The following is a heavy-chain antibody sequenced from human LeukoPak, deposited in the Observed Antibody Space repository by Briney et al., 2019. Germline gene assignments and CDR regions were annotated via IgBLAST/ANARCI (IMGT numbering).Heavy chain of an antibody. J-gene: IGHJ6*02. CDR2: ISYDGSNK. CDR3: ARTSSSPNLGMDV. D-gene: IGHD6-13*01. Sequence: GGSLRLSCAASGFTFSSYAMHWVRQAPGKGLEWVAVISYDGSNKYYADSVKGRFTIFRDNSKNTLYLQMNSLRAEDTAVYYCARTSSSPNLGMDVWGQGTTVTVSS. V-gene: IGHV3-30-3*01. CDR1: GFTFSSYA.